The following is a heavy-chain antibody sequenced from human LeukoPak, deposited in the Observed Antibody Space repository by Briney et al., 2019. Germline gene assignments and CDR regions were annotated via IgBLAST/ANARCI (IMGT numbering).Heavy chain of an antibody. CDR2: ISGSGGNT. D-gene: IGHD6-13*01. Sequence: GGPVRLSCAASGFIFSSYAMSWVRQAPGKGLECVSGISGSGGNTYYADSVKGRFTICRDNSNNPLYLQMNSLRAEDTAVYYCARHSRGRWYVFDYWGQGTLVTVSS. CDR1: GFIFSSYA. J-gene: IGHJ4*02. V-gene: IGHV3-23*01. CDR3: ARHSRGRWYVFDY.